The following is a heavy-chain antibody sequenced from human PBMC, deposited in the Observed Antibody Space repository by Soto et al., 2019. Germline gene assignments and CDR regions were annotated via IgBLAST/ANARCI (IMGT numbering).Heavy chain of an antibody. CDR1: GYSFTSYW. CDR2: IYPGDSDT. J-gene: IGHJ6*03. CDR3: AGHGDESSGYFYFPNFCV. D-gene: IGHD3-22*01. V-gene: IGHV5-51*01. Sequence: LGESLKLSCKGSGYSFTSYWIGWVRQMPGKGLEWMGIIYPGDSDTRYSPSFQGQVTITAHKTISTAYLQWSTLQAPDTAMYYCAGHGDESSGYFYFPNFCVWGKETTVTVS.